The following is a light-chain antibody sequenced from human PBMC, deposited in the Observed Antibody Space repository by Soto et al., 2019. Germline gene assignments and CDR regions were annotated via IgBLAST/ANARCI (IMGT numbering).Light chain of an antibody. Sequence: DIQMTHSPSSLSASVGDRVTITCRASQNINNYLNWYQQKPGKAPKLLIFDASSLQSGVPSRFSGSGSGTDYTLIISSLQPEDFATYHCQQSYSTFRTFGQGTKVDIK. CDR2: DAS. CDR3: QQSYSTFRT. V-gene: IGKV1-39*01. CDR1: QNINNY. J-gene: IGKJ1*01.